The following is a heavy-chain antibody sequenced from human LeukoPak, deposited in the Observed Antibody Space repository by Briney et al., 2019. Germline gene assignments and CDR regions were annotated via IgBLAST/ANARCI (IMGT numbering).Heavy chain of an antibody. CDR2: ISAYNGNT. CDR1: GGTFSSYA. CDR3: ARPGSYYDSSGYRPQAYYYYGMDV. Sequence: ASVKVSCKASGGTFSSYAISWVRQAPGQGLEWMEWISAYNGNTNYAQKLQGRVTMTTDTSTSTAYMELRSLRSDDTAVYYCARPGSYYDSSGYRPQAYYYYGMDVWGQGTTVTVSS. D-gene: IGHD3-22*01. V-gene: IGHV1-18*01. J-gene: IGHJ6*02.